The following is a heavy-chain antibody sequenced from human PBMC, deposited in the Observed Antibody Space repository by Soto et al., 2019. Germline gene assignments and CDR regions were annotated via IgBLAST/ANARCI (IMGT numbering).Heavy chain of an antibody. V-gene: IGHV3-23*01. CDR1: GFIFSIYA. CDR3: AKGGGGSYVIDY. CDR2: ISGSGGST. D-gene: IGHD2-15*01. Sequence: EVPLLESGGDLVQPGGSLRLSCTASGFIFSIYAMTWVRQAPGKGLEWVSAISGSGGSTYYADSVKGRFTISRDNSNNTLYLQMTSLRAEDTAIYYCAKGGGGSYVIDYWGQGTLVTVSS. J-gene: IGHJ4*02.